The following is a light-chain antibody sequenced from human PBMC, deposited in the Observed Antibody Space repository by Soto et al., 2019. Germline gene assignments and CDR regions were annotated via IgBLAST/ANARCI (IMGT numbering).Light chain of an antibody. J-gene: IGLJ3*02. V-gene: IGLV2-8*01. Sequence: QSALTQPPSASGSPGQSVTISCTGTSSDIGAYNYVSWYQQHPGKAPKLMIHEVSKRPSGVPDRFSGSKSGNTASLTVSGLQAEDAADYYCSSYAGSNDRWVFGGGTQLTVL. CDR2: EVS. CDR1: SSDIGAYNY. CDR3: SSYAGSNDRWV.